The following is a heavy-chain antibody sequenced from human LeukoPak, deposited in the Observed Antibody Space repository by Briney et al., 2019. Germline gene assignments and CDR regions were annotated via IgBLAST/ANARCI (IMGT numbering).Heavy chain of an antibody. J-gene: IGHJ4*02. Sequence: PGGSLRLSCAASGFTFSSYSMNWVGQAPGKGLEWVSSISSSSSYIYYADSVKGRFTISRDNAKNSLYLQMNSLRAEDTAVYYCARELGYCSSTSCYYYFDYWGQGTLVTVSS. D-gene: IGHD2-2*01. CDR1: GFTFSSYS. CDR3: ARELGYCSSTSCYYYFDY. V-gene: IGHV3-21*01. CDR2: ISSSSSYI.